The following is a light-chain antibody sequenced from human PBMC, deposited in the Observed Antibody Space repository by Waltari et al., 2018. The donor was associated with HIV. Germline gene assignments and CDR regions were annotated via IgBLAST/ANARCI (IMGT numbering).Light chain of an antibody. CDR1: SCRISSTY. CDR2: EDN. Sequence: FILTQTHSVSASPGETVIISCTRSSCRISSTYVHWFQHRPGAAPTPIIYEDNQRSSGIPDRFSGSIDTSSNSASLTISGLKTEDEADYYCQSFNDNNEWVFGGGTKVTVL. V-gene: IGLV6-57*03. CDR3: QSFNDNNEWV. J-gene: IGLJ3*02.